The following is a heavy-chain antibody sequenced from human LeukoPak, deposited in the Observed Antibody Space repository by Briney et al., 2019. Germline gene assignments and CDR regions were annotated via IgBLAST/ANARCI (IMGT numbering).Heavy chain of an antibody. Sequence: GSLRLSCAASGFSFSSYSMNWVRQAPGKGLEWVSSIGSNSSYIYYADSVKGGFTISRDNTKNSLYLQMTSLRAEDTALYYCARDPPYYDSSGYYGGFDHWGQGSLVTVSS. J-gene: IGHJ4*02. CDR2: IGSNSSYI. D-gene: IGHD3-22*01. CDR1: GFSFSSYS. V-gene: IGHV3-21*01. CDR3: ARDPPYYDSSGYYGGFDH.